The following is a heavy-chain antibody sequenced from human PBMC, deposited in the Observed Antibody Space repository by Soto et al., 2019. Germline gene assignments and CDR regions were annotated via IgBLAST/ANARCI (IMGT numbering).Heavy chain of an antibody. CDR3: ARSLNSGTSGYGMDV. J-gene: IGHJ6*02. Sequence: PSETLSLTCGVSGDTISTGGYSWAWIRQPPGKGLEWIGYIYHSGSTYYNPSLKSRVIISVDRSKNQFSLKVSSVTAADTAVYYCARSLNSGTSGYGMDVWGQGTTVTVS. CDR2: IYHSGST. CDR1: GDTISTGGYS. V-gene: IGHV4-30-2*01. D-gene: IGHD3-10*01.